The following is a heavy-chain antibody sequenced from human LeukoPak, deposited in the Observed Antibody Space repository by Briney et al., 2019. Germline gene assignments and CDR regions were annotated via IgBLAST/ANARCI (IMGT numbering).Heavy chain of an antibody. Sequence: ASVKVSCKDSGYTFTSYDINWVRQATGQGLEWMGWMNRNSGNTGYAQKFQGRVTMTRNTSISTAYMELSSLRSDDTAVYYCASPLVDAFDIWGQGTMVTVSS. CDR2: MNRNSGNT. J-gene: IGHJ3*02. CDR3: ASPLVDAFDI. V-gene: IGHV1-8*01. CDR1: GYTFTSYD.